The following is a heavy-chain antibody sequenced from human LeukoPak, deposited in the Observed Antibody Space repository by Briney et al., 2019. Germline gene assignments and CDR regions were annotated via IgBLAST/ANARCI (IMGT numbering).Heavy chain of an antibody. CDR1: GGSISSSSAY. CDR3: ASPRGFSYGYFDY. D-gene: IGHD5-18*01. J-gene: IGHJ4*02. Sequence: SETLSLTCTVSGGSISSSSAYWGRIRQPPGKGLEWIGSIYYTKNTYYNPSLESRVTISADTSKNQFSLTLGSVTATDTAVYYCASPRGFSYGYFDYWGQGTLVTVSS. V-gene: IGHV4-39*01. CDR2: IYYTKNT.